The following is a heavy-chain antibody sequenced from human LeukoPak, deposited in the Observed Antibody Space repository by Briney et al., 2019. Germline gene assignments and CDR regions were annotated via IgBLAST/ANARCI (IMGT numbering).Heavy chain of an antibody. V-gene: IGHV4-39*07. CDR1: GGSISSSSYY. Sequence: PSGTLSLTCTVSGGSISSSSYYWGWIRQPPGKGLEWIGEINHSGSTNYNPSLKSRVTISVDTSKNQFSLKLSSVTAADTAVYYCARARIVGATTKNDYWGQGTLVTVSS. CDR3: ARARIVGATTKNDY. D-gene: IGHD1-26*01. CDR2: INHSGST. J-gene: IGHJ4*02.